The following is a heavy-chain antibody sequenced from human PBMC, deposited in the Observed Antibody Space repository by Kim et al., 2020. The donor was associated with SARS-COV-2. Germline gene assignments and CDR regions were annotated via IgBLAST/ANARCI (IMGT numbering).Heavy chain of an antibody. V-gene: IGHV3-74*01. CDR2: T. J-gene: IGHJ3*02. D-gene: IGHD1-26*01. CDR3: ARGASFAFDI. Sequence: TRYGDAVKDRLTISRDTAKNTLYLQMNSLRVDDTAVYYCARGASFAFDIWGRGTTVSV.